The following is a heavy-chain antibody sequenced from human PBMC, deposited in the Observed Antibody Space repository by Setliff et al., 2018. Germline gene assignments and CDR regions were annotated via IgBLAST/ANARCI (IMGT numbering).Heavy chain of an antibody. Sequence: SETLSLTCSVSGTSLDSIANGNQFWGWIRQPAGKGLEWIGQIFMSGSTDYDPSFESRVTISRDMSKNQFFLDLTSVTAADTGVYFCATSGFCSSGSCYSFDDWGQGTLVAVSS. D-gene: IGHD2-15*01. V-gene: IGHV4-61*09. CDR3: ATSGFCSSGSCYSFDD. CDR2: IFMSGST. J-gene: IGHJ4*02. CDR1: GTSLDSIANGNQF.